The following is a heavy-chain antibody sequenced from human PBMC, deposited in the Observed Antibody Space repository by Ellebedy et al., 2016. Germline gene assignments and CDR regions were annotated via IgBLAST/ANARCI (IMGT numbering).Heavy chain of an antibody. D-gene: IGHD3-10*01. J-gene: IGHJ4*02. CDR1: GGSMRSSNW. CDR3: ARDGGAGDGNFDY. Sequence: SETLSLTCALSGGSMRSSNWWSLVRQPPGKGLAWIGEMYHSGSTNYNPSLKSRVTMSIDTSKNQFSLKLSSVTAADTAVYYCARDGGAGDGNFDYWGQGTLVTVSS. V-gene: IGHV4-4*02. CDR2: MYHSGST.